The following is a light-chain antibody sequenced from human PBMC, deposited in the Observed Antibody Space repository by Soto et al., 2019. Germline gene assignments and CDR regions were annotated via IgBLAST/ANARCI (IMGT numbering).Light chain of an antibody. J-gene: IGKJ1*01. Sequence: DIQMTKYPSTLSASVGDRVTITCRASQSISSWLAWYQQKQGKAPKLLIYDASSLESGVPSRFSGSGSGTEFTLTISSRQPDDFATYYCQQYNSYWTFGQGTKVEIK. V-gene: IGKV1-5*01. CDR3: QQYNSYWT. CDR1: QSISSW. CDR2: DAS.